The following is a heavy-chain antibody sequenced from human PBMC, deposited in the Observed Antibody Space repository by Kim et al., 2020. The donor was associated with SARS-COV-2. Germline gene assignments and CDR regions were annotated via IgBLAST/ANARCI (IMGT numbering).Heavy chain of an antibody. V-gene: IGHV3-30*04. D-gene: IGHD3-10*01. CDR1: GFAFSDSP. CDR3: ATDWAAFSSGTYVFEF. CDR2: ISSDGTQK. Sequence: GGSLRLSCATSGFAFSDSPLHWVRQSPGTGLEWVALISSDGTQKNYANSVRGRFTISRDISKRTLFLQMNSLRPEDTAVYYCATDWAAFSSGTYVFEFWG. J-gene: IGHJ3*01.